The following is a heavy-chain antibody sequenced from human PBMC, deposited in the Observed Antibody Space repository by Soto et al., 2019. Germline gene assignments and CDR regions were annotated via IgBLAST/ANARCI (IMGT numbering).Heavy chain of an antibody. CDR3: VRLFVNSWLPF. Sequence: QTLSLTCAISGDSVSSSSVTWNWIRQSPSRGLEWLGRAYYRSKWYNDYAESVKSRITINPDTSKNQFSLHLNSVTPEDTAVYYCVRLFVNSWLPFWGKVSLVTVFS. J-gene: IGHJ4*02. V-gene: IGHV6-1*01. D-gene: IGHD5-18*01. CDR2: AYYRSKWYN. CDR1: GDSVSSSSVT.